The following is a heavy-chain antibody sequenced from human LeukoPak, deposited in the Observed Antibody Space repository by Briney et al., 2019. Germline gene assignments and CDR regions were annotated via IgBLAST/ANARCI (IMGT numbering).Heavy chain of an antibody. CDR1: GFTFSSQW. V-gene: IGHV3-7*01. D-gene: IGHD3-10*01. CDR3: AKDRRAGSYDY. J-gene: IGHJ4*02. Sequence: SGGSLRLSCAASGFTFSSQWMSWVRQAPGKGLEWVANVNQGGTEKYYVDSVKGRFTISRDNAENSLYLQMNSLRAEDTAVYYCAKDRRAGSYDYWGQGTLVTVSS. CDR2: VNQGGTEK.